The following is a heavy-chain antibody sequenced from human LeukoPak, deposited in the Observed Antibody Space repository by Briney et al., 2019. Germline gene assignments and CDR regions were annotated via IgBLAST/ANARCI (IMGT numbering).Heavy chain of an antibody. D-gene: IGHD3-22*01. CDR3: ARAFPRITMIVVVNPDFDY. J-gene: IGHJ4*02. CDR1: GYTFTSYG. Sequence: ASVKVSCKASGYTFTSYGIGWVRQAPGQGLEWMGWISAYNGNTNYAQKLQGRVTMTTDTSTSTAYMELRSLRSDDTAVYYCARAFPRITMIVVVNPDFDYWGQGTLVTVSS. CDR2: ISAYNGNT. V-gene: IGHV1-18*01.